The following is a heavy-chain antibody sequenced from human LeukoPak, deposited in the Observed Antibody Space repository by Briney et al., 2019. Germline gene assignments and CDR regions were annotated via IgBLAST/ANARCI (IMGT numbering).Heavy chain of an antibody. CDR1: GFTVSSNY. V-gene: IGHV3-48*04. Sequence: GGSLRLSCAASGFTVSSNYMSWVRQAPGKGLEWVSYIVGSSSNIYYEDSVKGRFTISRDNAKNSLYLQMNSLRAEDTAVYYCATDSPETAAFDYWGQGTLVTVSS. CDR2: IVGSSSNI. CDR3: ATDSPETAAFDY. D-gene: IGHD1-1*01. J-gene: IGHJ4*02.